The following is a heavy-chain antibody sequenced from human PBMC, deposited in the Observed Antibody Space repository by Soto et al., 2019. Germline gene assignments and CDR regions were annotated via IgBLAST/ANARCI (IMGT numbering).Heavy chain of an antibody. Sequence: QVQLVQSGAEVKKPGASVKVSCKASGYTFTGYYMHWVRQAPGQGLEWMGWINANSGGTNYAQKFQGWVTMTKDTSISTAYMELSRLRSDDTAEYYCARDLGETGTTSGLDIWGQGTMVTVSS. V-gene: IGHV1-2*04. CDR3: ARDLGETGTTSGLDI. CDR1: GYTFTGYY. CDR2: INANSGGT. J-gene: IGHJ3*02. D-gene: IGHD1-1*01.